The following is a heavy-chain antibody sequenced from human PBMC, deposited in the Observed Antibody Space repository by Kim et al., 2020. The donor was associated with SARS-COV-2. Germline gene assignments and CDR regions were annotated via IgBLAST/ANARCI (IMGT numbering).Heavy chain of an antibody. CDR1: GFIFSSYA. D-gene: IGHD1-26*01. CDR2: INSSGGSK. V-gene: IGHV3-23*01. Sequence: GGSLRLSCTASGFIFSSYAMTWVRQAPGKGLEWVSDINSSGGSKYYADSVKGRFTISRDNSKNTLYLHMNSLRGEDAALYYCAKKYSGSFYSPFDFWGQG. J-gene: IGHJ4*02. CDR3: AKKYSGSFYSPFDF.